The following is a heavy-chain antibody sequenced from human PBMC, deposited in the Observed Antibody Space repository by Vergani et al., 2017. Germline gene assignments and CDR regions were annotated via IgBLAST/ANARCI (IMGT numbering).Heavy chain of an antibody. CDR2: IIPIIRRA. CDR3: ARVSPGDNSGWEPFDY. J-gene: IGHJ4*02. D-gene: IGHD6-19*01. V-gene: IGHV1-69*08. Sequence: QVHLEQSGTEVKKPGSSVKVSCKVSGDIFNNYTVTWVRQAPGQGLEWMGRIIPIIRRATSAQKFQDRVKITGDKSTNTVYMEMNNLRSEDTAVYYCARVSPGDNSGWEPFDYCDQGALVTVSS. CDR1: GDIFNNYT.